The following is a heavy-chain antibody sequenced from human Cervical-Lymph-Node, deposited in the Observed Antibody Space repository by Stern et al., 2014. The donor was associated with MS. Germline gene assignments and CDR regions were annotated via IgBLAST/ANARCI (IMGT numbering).Heavy chain of an antibody. CDR2: IFPGGSDI. J-gene: IGHJ4*02. Sequence: VQLVQSGPEVKRPGESLKISCQASGYTFTSYWIGWVRQMPGKGLEWIAIIFPGGSDIRYSRTCQVQVTIPTAKSTGTAYWQRNNLKASDTAIYYCARQRYFDYWGQGTLVTVSS. V-gene: IGHV5-51*01. CDR3: ARQRYFDY. CDR1: GYTFTSYW.